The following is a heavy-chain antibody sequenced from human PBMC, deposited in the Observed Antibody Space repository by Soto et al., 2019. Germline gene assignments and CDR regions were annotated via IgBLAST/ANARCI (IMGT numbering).Heavy chain of an antibody. Sequence: GSLRLPCAAAGVSFTRYAMAWARQAPGKGLEWVSHISGTGSSTYYADSVKGRFTISRDSSRNTLYLQMSGLTVDDTAVYFCAETLKSKLSPFEYSCLAPRVTLCS. CDR2: ISGTGSST. CDR1: GVSFTRYA. J-gene: IGHJ4*02. D-gene: IGHD3-10*01. CDR3: AETLKSKLSPFEY. V-gene: IGHV3-23*01.